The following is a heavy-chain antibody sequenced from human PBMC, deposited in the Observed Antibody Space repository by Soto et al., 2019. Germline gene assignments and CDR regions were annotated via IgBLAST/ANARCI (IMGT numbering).Heavy chain of an antibody. CDR3: ARGDRDGYNFSAFDI. J-gene: IGHJ3*02. V-gene: IGHV1-18*01. CDR1: GYTFTSYG. CDR2: ISAYNGNT. D-gene: IGHD5-12*01. Sequence: ASVKVSCKASGYTFTSYGISWVRQAPGQGLEWMGWISAYNGNTNYAQKLQGRVTMTTDTSTSTDYMELRSLRSDDTAVYYCARGDRDGYNFSAFDIWGQGTMVTVSS.